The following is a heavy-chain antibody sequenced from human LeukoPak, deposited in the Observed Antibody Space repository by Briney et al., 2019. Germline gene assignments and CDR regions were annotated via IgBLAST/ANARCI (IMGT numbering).Heavy chain of an antibody. CDR1: GFTFNNYW. V-gene: IGHV3-7*05. CDR2: IKPDGSER. CDR3: ARAAVAGRISGYFDY. J-gene: IGHJ4*02. Sequence: PGGSLRLSCAASGFTFNNYWMTWVRQAPGKGLEWVANIKPDGSERYYVDSVKGRFTISRDNAKKLLFLQMNNLKADDTAVYYCARAAVAGRISGYFDYWGQGTLVTVSS. D-gene: IGHD6-19*01.